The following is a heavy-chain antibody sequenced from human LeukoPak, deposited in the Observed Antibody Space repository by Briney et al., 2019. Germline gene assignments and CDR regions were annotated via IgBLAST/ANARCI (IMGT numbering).Heavy chain of an antibody. CDR1: GFAFSSYD. CDR2: ISGTGDNS. V-gene: IGHV3-23*01. D-gene: IGHD6-19*01. J-gene: IGHJ3*02. Sequence: GGSLRLSCAASGFAFSSYDMNWVRQAAGKGLEWVSQISGTGDNSDYADSVKGRFTISRDNSKRTLYLQLDNLRVEDTAIYYCAFPAHHWLVRGAFDIWGQGTVVTVSS. CDR3: AFPAHHWLVRGAFDI.